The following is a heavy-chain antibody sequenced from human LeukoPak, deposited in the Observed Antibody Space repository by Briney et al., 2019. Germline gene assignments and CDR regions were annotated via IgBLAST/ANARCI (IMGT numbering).Heavy chain of an antibody. J-gene: IGHJ4*02. V-gene: IGHV3-74*01. Sequence: GGSLRLSCAASGFTFSNYWMHWVRQAPGKGLVWVSRINEGGSVTDYADSVKGRFTISRDNAKNTLYLEMNSLRAEDTAVYYCSRDLRGRDDYWGQGTLVSVSS. CDR3: SRDLRGRDDY. D-gene: IGHD5-24*01. CDR2: INEGGSVT. CDR1: GFTFSNYW.